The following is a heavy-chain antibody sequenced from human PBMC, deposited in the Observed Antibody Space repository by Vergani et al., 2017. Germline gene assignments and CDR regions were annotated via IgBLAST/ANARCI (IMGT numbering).Heavy chain of an antibody. CDR1: GFNVGHYW. CDR2: IKEDGTEK. Sequence: VQLVESGGDFVQPGGSLTLSCAASGFNVGHYWMSWVRQAPGKGLEWVANIKEDGTEKYYLDSVKGRFTISRDIAENSIYLEMNSLRVEDTAVYYCAREGVPRCCIVGAPDFWGQGTQVTVSS. V-gene: IGHV3-7*01. D-gene: IGHD1-26*01. J-gene: IGHJ4*02. CDR3: AREGVPRCCIVGAPDF.